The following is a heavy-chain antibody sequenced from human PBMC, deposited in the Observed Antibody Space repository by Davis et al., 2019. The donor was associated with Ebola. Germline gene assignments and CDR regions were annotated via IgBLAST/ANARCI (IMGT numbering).Heavy chain of an antibody. D-gene: IGHD2-2*01. CDR3: ARGPARYCSSTSCYGVYGMDV. Sequence: MPSETLSLTCTVSGGSISSYYWSWIRQPPGKGLEWIGYIYYSGSTNYNPSLKSRVTISVDTSKNQFSLKLSSVTAADTAVYYCARGPARYCSSTSCYGVYGMDVWGKGTTVTVSS. CDR2: IYYSGST. V-gene: IGHV4-59*01. CDR1: GGSISSYY. J-gene: IGHJ6*04.